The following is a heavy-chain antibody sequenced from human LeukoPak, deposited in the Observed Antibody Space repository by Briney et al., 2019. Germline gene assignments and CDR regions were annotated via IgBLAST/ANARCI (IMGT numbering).Heavy chain of an antibody. J-gene: IGHJ4*02. CDR1: GFTFSSYS. D-gene: IGHD6-19*01. Sequence: GGSLRLSCAASGFTFSSYSMNWVRQAPGKGLEWVSYISSSSSTIYYADSVKGRFTISRDNSKNTLYLQMNSLRAEDTAVYYCARMAVAGINWGQGTLVTVSS. CDR3: ARMAVAGIN. CDR2: ISSSSSTI. V-gene: IGHV3-48*01.